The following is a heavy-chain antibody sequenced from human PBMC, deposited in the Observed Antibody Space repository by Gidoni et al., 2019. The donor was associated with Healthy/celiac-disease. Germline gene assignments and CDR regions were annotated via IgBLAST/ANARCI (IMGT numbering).Heavy chain of an antibody. V-gene: IGHV3-53*02. CDR3: ARDGSTVTTAPDAFDI. Sequence: EVQLVETGGGLIQPGGSLRLSCAASGFTVSSNYMSWVRQAPGKGLEWFSVSYRGGSTYYAASVKGRFTISRDNSKNTLYLQMNSLRAEDTAVYYCARDGSTVTTAPDAFDIWGQGTMVTVSS. D-gene: IGHD4-17*01. CDR2: SYRGGST. CDR1: GFTVSSNY. J-gene: IGHJ3*02.